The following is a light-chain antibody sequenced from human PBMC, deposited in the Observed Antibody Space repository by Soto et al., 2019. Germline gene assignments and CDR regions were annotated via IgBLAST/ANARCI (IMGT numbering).Light chain of an antibody. CDR1: QSISSSY. J-gene: IGKJ2*01. Sequence: EIVLTQSPGTLSLSPGEGATLSCRASQSISSSYLAWYQQKPGQAPRLLIYSASSRATGIPDRFSGSGSETNFTLTISRLEPEDFAVYYCQQYGNSPPYTFGQGTKLEIK. CDR2: SAS. V-gene: IGKV3-20*01. CDR3: QQYGNSPPYT.